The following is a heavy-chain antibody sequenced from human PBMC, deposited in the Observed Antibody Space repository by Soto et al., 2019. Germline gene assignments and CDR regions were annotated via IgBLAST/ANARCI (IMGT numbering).Heavy chain of an antibody. D-gene: IGHD1-26*01. CDR3: ARKGLGATPLGGGVHFDY. CDR2: INHSGST. CDR1: GGSFSGYY. J-gene: IGHJ4*02. Sequence: QVQLQQWGAGLLKPSETLSLTCAVYGGSFSGYYWSWIRQPPGKGLEWIGEINHSGSTNYNPSLKSRVTISVDTSKNQFSLKLSSVTAADTAVYYCARKGLGATPLGGGVHFDYWGQGTLVTVSS. V-gene: IGHV4-34*01.